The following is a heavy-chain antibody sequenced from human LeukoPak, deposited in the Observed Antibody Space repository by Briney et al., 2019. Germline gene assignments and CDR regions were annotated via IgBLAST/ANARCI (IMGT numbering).Heavy chain of an antibody. CDR1: GFTFDDYA. J-gene: IGHJ6*02. CDR3: AKDIGCSSTSCYVAYYYGMDV. D-gene: IGHD2-2*01. CDR2: ISWNSGSR. Sequence: GRSLRLSCAASGFTFDDYAMHWVRQAPGGGLEGVSGISWNSGSRGYAGSVKGRFTISRDNAKNSLYLQMNSLRAEDTALYYCAKDIGCSSTSCYVAYYYGMDVWGQGTTVTVSS. V-gene: IGHV3-9*01.